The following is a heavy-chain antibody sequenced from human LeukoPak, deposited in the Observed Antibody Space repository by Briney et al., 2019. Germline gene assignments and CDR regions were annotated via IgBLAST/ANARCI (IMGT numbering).Heavy chain of an antibody. V-gene: IGHV3-9*01. Sequence: GGSLRLSCAASGSTFDDYAMHWVRQAPGKGLEWVSGISWNSGSIGYADSVKGRFTISRDSAKNSLYLQMNSLRAEDTALYYCAKGGNAAMANGAFDYWGQGTLVTVSS. CDR3: AKGGNAAMANGAFDY. J-gene: IGHJ4*02. CDR2: ISWNSGSI. CDR1: GSTFDDYA. D-gene: IGHD5-18*01.